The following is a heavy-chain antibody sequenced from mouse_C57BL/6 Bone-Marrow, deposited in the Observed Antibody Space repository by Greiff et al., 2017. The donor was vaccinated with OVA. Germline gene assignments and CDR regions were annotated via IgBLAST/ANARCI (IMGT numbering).Heavy chain of an antibody. CDR1: GYTFTSYW. CDR2: IDPSDSYT. V-gene: IGHV1-69*01. CDR3: ASPGGYFDV. J-gene: IGHJ1*03. Sequence: VQLQQSGAELVMPGASVKLSCKASGYTFTSYWMHWVKQRPGQGLEWIGEIDPSDSYTNYNQKFKGKSTLTVDKSSSTAYMQLSSLTSEDSAVYYCASPGGYFDVWGTGTTVTVSS.